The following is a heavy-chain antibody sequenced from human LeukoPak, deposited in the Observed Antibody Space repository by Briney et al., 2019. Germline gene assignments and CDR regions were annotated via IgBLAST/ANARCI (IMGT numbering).Heavy chain of an antibody. J-gene: IGHJ6*02. CDR1: GGSISSSSYY. Sequence: SETLSLTCTVSGGSISSSSYYWGWIRQPPGKGLEWIGSIYYSGSTYYNPSLKSRVTISVDTSKNQFSLKLSSVTAADTAVYYCARGSMVYAPYYYYGMDVWGQGTTVTVSS. D-gene: IGHD2-8*01. CDR3: ARGSMVYAPYYYYGMDV. CDR2: IYYSGST. V-gene: IGHV4-39*01.